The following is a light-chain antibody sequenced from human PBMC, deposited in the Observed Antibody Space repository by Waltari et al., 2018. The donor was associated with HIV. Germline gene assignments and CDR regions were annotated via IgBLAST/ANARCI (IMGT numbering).Light chain of an antibody. CDR2: KSS. CDR3: QQYDSDPS. J-gene: IGKJ5*01. Sequence: ILMTQSPSTLSAFVGDRVSITCRASLSVNTWLAWYQHKPGRPPKLLIYKSSILQVGVPTRFSGSGSGTKFTLTITSLQPDDFATYYCQQYDSDPSFGQGTRL. V-gene: IGKV1-5*03. CDR1: LSVNTW.